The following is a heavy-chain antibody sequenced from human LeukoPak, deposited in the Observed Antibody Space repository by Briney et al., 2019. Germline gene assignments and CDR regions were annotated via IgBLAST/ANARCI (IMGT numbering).Heavy chain of an antibody. CDR3: AREDYGDSNFFFDY. J-gene: IGHJ4*02. V-gene: IGHV3-30-3*01. D-gene: IGHD4-17*01. Sequence: GGSLRLSCAASGFTFSSYAMHWVRQAPGKGLERVAVISYDGSNKYYADSVKGRFTISRDNSKNTLYLQMNSLRAEDTAVYYCAREDYGDSNFFFDYWGQGTLVTVSS. CDR2: ISYDGSNK. CDR1: GFTFSSYA.